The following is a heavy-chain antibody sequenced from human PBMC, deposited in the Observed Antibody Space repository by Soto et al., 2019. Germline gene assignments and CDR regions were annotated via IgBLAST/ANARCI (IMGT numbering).Heavy chain of an antibody. D-gene: IGHD3-10*01. Sequence: QITLKESGPPLVKPTQTLTLTCTFSGFSLSTREVGVGWIRQPPGKALEWLALIYWDDDKRYSPSLKSRLTIAKDTSKNLVILIMTNMDPEDTATYSCAHRAYYYGSGSYYTHWGEGTLVTVSS. CDR2: IYWDDDK. J-gene: IGHJ4*02. CDR3: AHRAYYYGSGSYYTH. V-gene: IGHV2-5*02. CDR1: GFSLSTREVG.